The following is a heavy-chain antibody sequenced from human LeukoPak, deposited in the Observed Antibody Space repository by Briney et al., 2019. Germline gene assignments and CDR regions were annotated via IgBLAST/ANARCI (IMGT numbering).Heavy chain of an antibody. CDR3: AKDMRGIAAASFDY. V-gene: IGHV3-23*01. CDR1: GFTLSSYA. D-gene: IGHD6-13*01. J-gene: IGHJ4*02. CDR2: ICASGGST. Sequence: GGSLRLSCAASGFTLSSYAMSWVRQAPGKGLDWVSAICASGGSTYYADSVKGRFTISRDTSKNTLYLQMNSLRAEDTALYYCAKDMRGIAAASFDYWGQGTLVTVSS.